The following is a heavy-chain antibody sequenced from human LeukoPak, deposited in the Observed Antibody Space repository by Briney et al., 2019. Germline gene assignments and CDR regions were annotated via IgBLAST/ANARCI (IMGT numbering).Heavy chain of an antibody. J-gene: IGHJ3*02. D-gene: IGHD2-8*02. CDR3: ARARVVYPFDI. Sequence: PGGSLRLSCAASGFILSNYRMNWVRQAPGKGLEWVSYITTSSSTIYYADSVKGRFTISRDNAKNSLYLQMNSLRAEDTAVYYCARARVVYPFDIWGQGTMVTVSS. CDR2: ITTSSSTI. CDR1: GFILSNYR. V-gene: IGHV3-48*01.